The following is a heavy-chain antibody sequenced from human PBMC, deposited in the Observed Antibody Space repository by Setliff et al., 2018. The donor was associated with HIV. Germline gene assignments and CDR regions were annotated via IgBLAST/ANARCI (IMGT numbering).Heavy chain of an antibody. CDR2: IYYSGST. J-gene: IGHJ5*02. CDR3: ARVGAMVRGVIPPLFDP. CDR1: GGSISSSSYY. V-gene: IGHV4-39*07. Sequence: PSETLSLTCTVSGGSISSSSYYWGWIRQPPGKGLEWIGSIYYSGSTYYNPSLKSRVTISVDTSKNQFSLKLSSVTAADTAVYYCARVGAMVRGVIPPLFDPWGQGTLVTVAS. D-gene: IGHD3-10*01.